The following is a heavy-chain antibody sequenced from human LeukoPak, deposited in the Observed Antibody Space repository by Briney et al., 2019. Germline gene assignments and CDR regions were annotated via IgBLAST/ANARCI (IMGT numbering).Heavy chain of an antibody. V-gene: IGHV3-23*01. CDR1: GFTFSSYG. Sequence: GGTLRLSCAASGFTFSSYGMSWVRQAPGKGLEWVSAISGSGGSTYYADSVKGRFTISRDNSKNTLYLQMNSLRAEDTAVYCCAKAAGIAAAGHDYWGQGTLVTVSS. CDR3: AKAAGIAAAGHDY. CDR2: ISGSGGST. D-gene: IGHD6-13*01. J-gene: IGHJ4*02.